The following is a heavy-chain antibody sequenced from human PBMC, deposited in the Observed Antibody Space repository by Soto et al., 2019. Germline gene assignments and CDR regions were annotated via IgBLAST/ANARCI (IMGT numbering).Heavy chain of an antibody. CDR3: ARDMKYIVVVVAATLDY. D-gene: IGHD2-15*01. CDR2: ISSSSSYI. V-gene: IGHV3-21*01. CDR1: GFTFSSYS. J-gene: IGHJ4*02. Sequence: EVQLVESGGGLVKPGGSLRLSCAASGFTFSSYSMNWVRQAPGKGLEWVSAISSSSSYIYYADSVKGRFTIARDNAKNSLYLQMNSLRAEDTAVYYCARDMKYIVVVVAATLDYWGQGTLVTVSA.